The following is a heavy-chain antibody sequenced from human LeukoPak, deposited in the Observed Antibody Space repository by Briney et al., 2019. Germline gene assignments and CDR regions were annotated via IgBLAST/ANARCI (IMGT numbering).Heavy chain of an antibody. J-gene: IGHJ4*02. Sequence: SQTLSLTCAVYGGSFSGYYWSWIRQPPGKGLEWIGENNHSGSTNYNPSLKSRATISVDTSKNQFSLKLSSVTAADTAVYYCARGDSSGYRYWGQGTLVTVSS. V-gene: IGHV4-34*01. CDR2: NNHSGST. CDR1: GGSFSGYY. D-gene: IGHD3-22*01. CDR3: ARGDSSGYRY.